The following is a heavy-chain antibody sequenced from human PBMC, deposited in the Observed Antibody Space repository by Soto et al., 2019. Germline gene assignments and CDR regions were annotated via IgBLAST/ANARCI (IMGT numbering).Heavy chain of an antibody. CDR1: GYSFTSYW. CDR3: ARTSITIFGVVRGAFDI. J-gene: IGHJ3*02. Sequence: XASLKISCKGYGYSFTSYWISWVRQMPGKGLEWMGRIDPSDSYTNYSPSFQGHVTISADKSISTAYLQWSSLKASDTAMYYCARTSITIFGVVRGAFDIWGQGTMVTASS. CDR2: IDPSDSYT. D-gene: IGHD3-3*01. V-gene: IGHV5-10-1*01.